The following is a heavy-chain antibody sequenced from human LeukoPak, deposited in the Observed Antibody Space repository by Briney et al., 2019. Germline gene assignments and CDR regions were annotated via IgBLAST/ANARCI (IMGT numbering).Heavy chain of an antibody. J-gene: IGHJ6*02. V-gene: IGHV4-34*01. D-gene: IGHD6-13*01. CDR3: ARGLSSSWPYYYYYGMDV. Sequence: PSETLSLTCAVYGGSFSGYYWSWLRQPPGKGLEWIGEINHSGSTNYNPSLQSRVTISVDTTKNQFSLKLSSVTAAETGVYYCARGLSSSWPYYYYYGMDVWGQGTTVTVSS. CDR1: GGSFSGYY. CDR2: INHSGST.